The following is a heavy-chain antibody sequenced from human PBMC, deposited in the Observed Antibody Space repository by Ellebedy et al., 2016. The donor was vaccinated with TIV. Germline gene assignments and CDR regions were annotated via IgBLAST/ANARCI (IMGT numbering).Heavy chain of an antibody. CDR2: MNPNSANT. V-gene: IGHV1-8*01. CDR3: ARARRTLLWADN. Sequence: AASVKVSCKTSGYTFGSFDIIWVRQATGQGLECMGWMNPNSANTGLAEKFRYRLTLTGDTSTDTAYMESNGLRSEDTAVYYCARARRTLLWADNWGQGTLLTVSS. J-gene: IGHJ4*02. D-gene: IGHD2/OR15-2a*01. CDR1: GYTFGSFD.